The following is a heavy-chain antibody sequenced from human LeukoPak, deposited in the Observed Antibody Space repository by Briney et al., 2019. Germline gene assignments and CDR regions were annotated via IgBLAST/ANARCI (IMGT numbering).Heavy chain of an antibody. D-gene: IGHD2-15*01. J-gene: IGHJ4*02. Sequence: GGSLRLSCAVSGFAFGSEAMSWVRQSPARGLEWVASISPGGGTTYYADYVKGRFTISRDNSKNTLYLQMNSLRAEDTAVYYCAKSRILYDYWGQGTLVTVSS. V-gene: IGHV3-23*01. CDR2: ISPGGGTT. CDR1: GFAFGSEA. CDR3: AKSRILYDY.